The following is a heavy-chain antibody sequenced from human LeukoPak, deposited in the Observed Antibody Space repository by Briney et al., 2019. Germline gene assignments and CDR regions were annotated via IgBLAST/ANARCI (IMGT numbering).Heavy chain of an antibody. CDR1: GGSISSYY. D-gene: IGHD5-18*01. J-gene: IGHJ4*02. CDR3: ASGYSYGHFDY. CDR2: IYYSGST. Sequence: SETLSLTCTVSGGSISSYYWSWIRQPPGKGLEWIGYIYYSGSTNYDPSLKSRVTVSVDTSKKQFSLKLSSVTAADTAVYYCASGYSYGHFDYWGQGTLVTVSS. V-gene: IGHV4-59*01.